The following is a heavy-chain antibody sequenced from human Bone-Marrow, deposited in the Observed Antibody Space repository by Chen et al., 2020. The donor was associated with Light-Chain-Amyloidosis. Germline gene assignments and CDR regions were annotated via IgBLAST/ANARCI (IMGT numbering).Heavy chain of an antibody. CDR1: GFSFSDYS. CDR3: AREGVGDTDAFDI. V-gene: IGHV3-48*01. J-gene: IGHJ3*02. Sequence: HLVESGGGLVQPGGSLRLSCAGPGFSFSDYSMNWVRQAPGKGLEWLSYINRSGRSIHYADSVKGRITISRDNGKNSLYLQMNSLRAEDTATYYCAREGVGDTDAFDIWGQGTMIIVSP. CDR2: INRSGRSI. D-gene: IGHD1-26*01.